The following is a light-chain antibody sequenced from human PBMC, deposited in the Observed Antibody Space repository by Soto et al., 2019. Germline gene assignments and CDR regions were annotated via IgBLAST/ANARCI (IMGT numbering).Light chain of an antibody. CDR3: QQYISYPYT. J-gene: IGKJ2*01. Sequence: DIQMTQFPSTLSASVGDRVTITCLASQTTNTWLAWYQQKPGTAPKLLIYDASSLEGGVPSRFSASGSGTDFTLTISSLQPEDLATSYCQQYISYPYTFGRGTKVDIK. V-gene: IGKV1-5*01. CDR2: DAS. CDR1: QTTNTW.